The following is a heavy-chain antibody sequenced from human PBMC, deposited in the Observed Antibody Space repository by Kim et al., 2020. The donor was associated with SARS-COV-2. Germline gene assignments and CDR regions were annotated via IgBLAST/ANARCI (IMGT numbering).Heavy chain of an antibody. J-gene: IGHJ6*01. CDR2: ISWNSGTI. Sequence: GGSLRLSCAASGFTFDDYAMHWVRQAPGKGLEWVSGISWNSGTIGYVDSVKGRFTISRDNAKNSLYLQMNSLRTEDTVLYYCAKSKITMFQGVLYGMDV. CDR3: AKSKITMFQGVLYGMDV. V-gene: IGHV3-9*01. CDR1: GFTFDDYA. D-gene: IGHD3-10*01.